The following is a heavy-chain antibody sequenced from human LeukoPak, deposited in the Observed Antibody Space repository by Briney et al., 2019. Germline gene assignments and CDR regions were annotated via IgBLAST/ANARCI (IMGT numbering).Heavy chain of an antibody. Sequence: SDTLSLTCGVSGYSISSSNWWGWIRQRPGKGLEWIGYIHYSGSAYYNPSLKSRVTMSVDTSKNQFSLKLNSVTAVDTAVYYCASRMYGSSGRYFHHWGQGTLVTVSS. CDR1: GYSISSSNW. V-gene: IGHV4-28*01. D-gene: IGHD6-13*01. CDR2: IHYSGSA. CDR3: ASRMYGSSGRYFHH. J-gene: IGHJ1*01.